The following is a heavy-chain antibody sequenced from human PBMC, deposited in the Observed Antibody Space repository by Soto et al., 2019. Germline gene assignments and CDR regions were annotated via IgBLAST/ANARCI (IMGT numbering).Heavy chain of an antibody. V-gene: IGHV3-30-3*01. CDR3: ARDQQVNDYVWGIFLYYFDY. CDR2: ISYDGSNK. Sequence: GGSLRLSCAASGFTFSSYAMHWVRQAPGKGLEWVAVISYDGSNKYYADSVKGRFTISRDNSKNTLYLQMNSLRAEDTAVYYCARDQQVNDYVWGIFLYYFDYWGQGTLVTVSS. CDR1: GFTFSSYA. J-gene: IGHJ4*02. D-gene: IGHD3-16*01.